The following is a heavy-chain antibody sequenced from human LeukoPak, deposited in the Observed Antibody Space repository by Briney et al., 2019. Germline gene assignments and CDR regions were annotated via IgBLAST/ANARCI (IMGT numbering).Heavy chain of an antibody. J-gene: IGHJ4*02. D-gene: IGHD3-22*01. Sequence: GESLKISCKASGYNFAVYWIGWVRQMPGKGLEWMGVIYPGDSDTRYSPSFQGQVTISADKSISTAYLQWSSLQASDTALYYCARPRTHYYNKGGSLTYIDYWGQGTLVTVSS. CDR3: ARPRTHYYNKGGSLTYIDY. CDR2: IYPGDSDT. CDR1: GYNFAVYW. V-gene: IGHV5-51*01.